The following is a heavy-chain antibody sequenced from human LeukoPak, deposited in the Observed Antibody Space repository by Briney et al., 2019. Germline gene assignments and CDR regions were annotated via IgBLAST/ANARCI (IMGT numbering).Heavy chain of an antibody. CDR2: ISYDGSNK. CDR3: AKAGYSSGWYWFDP. CDR1: GFTFSSYG. V-gene: IGHV3-30*18. Sequence: GRSLRLSCAASGFTFSSYGMHWVRQAPGKGLEWVAVISYDGSNKYYADSVKGRFTISRDNSKNTLYLQMNSLRAEDTAVYYCAKAGYSSGWYWFDPWGQGTLVTDSS. D-gene: IGHD6-19*01. J-gene: IGHJ5*02.